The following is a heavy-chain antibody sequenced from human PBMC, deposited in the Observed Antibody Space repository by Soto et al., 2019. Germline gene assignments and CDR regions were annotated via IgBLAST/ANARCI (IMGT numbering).Heavy chain of an antibody. CDR2: IYYTGIT. CDR3: ATLRGRGEVSPYFYD. CDR1: YPTIHNSH. D-gene: IGHD3-10*01. Sequence: SESLSLTCTGSYPTIHNSHWTWIRQPPGKGLEWIAYIYYTGITNFNPSLKSRVTISMDTSKNQFSLKLRSVTAADTAVYYCATLRGRGEVSPYFYDWGQG. V-gene: IGHV4-59*08. J-gene: IGHJ4*02.